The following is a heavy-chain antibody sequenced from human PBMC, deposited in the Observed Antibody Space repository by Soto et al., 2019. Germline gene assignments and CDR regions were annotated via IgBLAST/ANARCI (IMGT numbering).Heavy chain of an antibody. CDR3: AKADGIAAAGG. Sequence: QVQLVESGGGVVQPGRSLRLSCAASGFTFSSYGMHWVRQAPGKGLEWVAVISYDGSNKYYADSVKGRFTISSDNSKNTLYLQMNSLRAEDTAVYYCAKADGIAAAGGWGQGTLVTVSS. D-gene: IGHD6-13*01. CDR2: ISYDGSNK. CDR1: GFTFSSYG. J-gene: IGHJ4*02. V-gene: IGHV3-30*18.